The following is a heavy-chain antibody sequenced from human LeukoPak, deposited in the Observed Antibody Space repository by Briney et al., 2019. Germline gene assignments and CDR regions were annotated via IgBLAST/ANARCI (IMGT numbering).Heavy chain of an antibody. CDR3: ARDLYSGCDGGGISADS. D-gene: IGHD5-12*01. CDR1: GFTFDDYT. J-gene: IGHJ4*02. CDR2: ISWDGGTK. V-gene: IGHV3-43*01. Sequence: GGSLRLSCAASGFTFDDYTMHWVRQTPGKGLEWVSLISWDGGTKHSADSVKGRFTISRDNSKDSLYLQMNSLRTEDTALYYCARDLYSGCDGGGISADSWGQGTLVTVSS.